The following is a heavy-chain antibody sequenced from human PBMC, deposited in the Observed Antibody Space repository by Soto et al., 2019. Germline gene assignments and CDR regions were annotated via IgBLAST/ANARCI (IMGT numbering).Heavy chain of an antibody. D-gene: IGHD3-3*01. J-gene: IGHJ3*02. Sequence: QVQLVQSGAEVKKPGASVKVSCKASGYTFTSYYMHWVRQAPGQGLEWMGIINPSGGSTSYAQKFQGRVTMTRDTSTSTVYMELSSLRSEDTAVYFCARVPRSYVLRFLEWSTGGAFDIWGQGTMVTVSS. CDR1: GYTFTSYY. CDR2: INPSGGST. CDR3: ARVPRSYVLRFLEWSTGGAFDI. V-gene: IGHV1-46*01.